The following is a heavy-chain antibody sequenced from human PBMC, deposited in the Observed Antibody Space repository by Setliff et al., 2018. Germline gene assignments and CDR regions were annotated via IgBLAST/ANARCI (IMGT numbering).Heavy chain of an antibody. CDR3: ARTGTYRYFDY. J-gene: IGHJ4*02. CDR1: GYSISSGYH. V-gene: IGHV4-38-2*01. D-gene: IGHD1-1*01. Sequence: PSETLSLTCAVSGYSISSGYHWAWIRQLPGKGLEWIGTIYHSGSTYFNPSLASRLTISVDTAKNQFSLKLTSVTAADTAVYYCARTGTYRYFDYWGQGTRVTGSS. CDR2: IYHSGST.